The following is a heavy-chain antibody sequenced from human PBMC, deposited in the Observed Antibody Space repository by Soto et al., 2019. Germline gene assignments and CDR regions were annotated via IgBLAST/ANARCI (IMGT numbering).Heavy chain of an antibody. CDR1: GYTFTGYY. Sequence: GAAVKASCKASGYTFTGYYMRWVRQAPGQGLEWMGWINPNSGGTNYAQKFQGWVTMTRDTSISTAYMELSRLRSADTAVYYCARVAERGTVTEGYYYYMDIWGKGTTVTVSS. CDR3: ARVAERGTVTEGYYYYMDI. V-gene: IGHV1-2*04. CDR2: INPNSGGT. D-gene: IGHD4-17*01. J-gene: IGHJ6*03.